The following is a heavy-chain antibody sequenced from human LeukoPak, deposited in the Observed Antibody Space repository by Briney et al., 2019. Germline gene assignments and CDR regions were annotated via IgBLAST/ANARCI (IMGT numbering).Heavy chain of an antibody. CDR1: GYTFIDSL. J-gene: IGHJ4*01. CDR2: INPISGDT. V-gene: IGHV1-2*02. Sequence: ASVNVSCKASGYTFIDSLMHWVRQAPGQGPEWMGWINPISGDTNYAQKFQGRLTLTRDTSISTAYMELTRLRFDDTAMYYCARDLAWGSGYDLDYWGLGTLVIVSS. CDR3: ARDLAWGSGYDLDY. D-gene: IGHD5-12*01.